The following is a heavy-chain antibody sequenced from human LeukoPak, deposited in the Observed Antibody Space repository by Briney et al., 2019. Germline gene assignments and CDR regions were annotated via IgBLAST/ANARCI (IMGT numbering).Heavy chain of an antibody. CDR2: ISAYNGNT. D-gene: IGHD6-13*01. Sequence: GASVKVSCKASGYTFTSYGISWVRRAPGQGLEWMGWISAYNGNTNYAQKLQGRVTMTTDTSTSTAYMELRSLRSDDTAVYYCARGRPTTSIAAAGVNWFDPWGQGTLVTVSS. V-gene: IGHV1-18*01. J-gene: IGHJ5*02. CDR1: GYTFTSYG. CDR3: ARGRPTTSIAAAGVNWFDP.